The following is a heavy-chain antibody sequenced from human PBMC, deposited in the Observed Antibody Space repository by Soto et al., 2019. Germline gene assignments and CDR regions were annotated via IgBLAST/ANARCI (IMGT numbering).Heavy chain of an antibody. V-gene: IGHV4-34*01. CDR1: GGSFSGYY. D-gene: IGHD1-26*01. J-gene: IGHJ3*02. Sequence: SETLCLTCAVYGGSFSGYYWSGIRQPPGKGLEWIGEINHSGSTNYNPSLKSRVTISVDTSKNQFSLKLSSVTAADTAVYYCAKGYRRTRDAFDIWGQGTMVTVSS. CDR3: AKGYRRTRDAFDI. CDR2: INHSGST.